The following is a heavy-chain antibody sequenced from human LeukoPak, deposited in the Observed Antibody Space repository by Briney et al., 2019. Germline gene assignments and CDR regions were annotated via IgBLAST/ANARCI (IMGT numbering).Heavy chain of an antibody. J-gene: IGHJ4*02. CDR3: AKDLSGTDDY. D-gene: IGHD1-1*01. CDR2: IYGDGSFT. Sequence: PGGSLRLSCAASGFTFSNFWMHWVRQAPGKGLVWVALIYGDGSFTRYADSVKGRFTISRDNAKNTVYLQMNSLRAEDTAVYYCAKDLSGTDDYWGQGTLVTVSS. CDR1: GFTFSNFW. V-gene: IGHV3-74*01.